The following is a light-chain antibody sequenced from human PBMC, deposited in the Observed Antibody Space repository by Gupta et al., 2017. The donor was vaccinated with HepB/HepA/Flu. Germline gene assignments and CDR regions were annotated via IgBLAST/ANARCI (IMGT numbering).Light chain of an antibody. V-gene: IGLV1-44*01. J-gene: IGLJ3*02. CDR3: AGWDDSLNGWV. CDR2: SNN. CDR1: SSNTGSNT. Sequence: QSVLTQPPSASGTPGQTVTISCSGSSSNTGSNTVNWYQQLPGTAPKLLIYSNNQRPSGVPDRISGSKSGTSASLAISGLQSEDEADYYCAGWDDSLNGWVFGGGTKLTGL.